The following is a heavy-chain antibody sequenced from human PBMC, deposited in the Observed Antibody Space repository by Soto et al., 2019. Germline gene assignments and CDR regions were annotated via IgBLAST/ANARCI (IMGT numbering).Heavy chain of an antibody. CDR2: ISSSSGFI. J-gene: IGHJ4*02. V-gene: IGHV3-21*01. D-gene: IGHD3-10*01. Sequence: PGGSLRLSCAASGFTFSSYSMDWVRQAPGKGLEWVSSISSSSGFIYYADSVKGRFTISRDNAKNSLYLQMNSLRAEDTAVYYCAKLWFGELQDFDYWGQGTLVTVSS. CDR3: AKLWFGELQDFDY. CDR1: GFTFSSYS.